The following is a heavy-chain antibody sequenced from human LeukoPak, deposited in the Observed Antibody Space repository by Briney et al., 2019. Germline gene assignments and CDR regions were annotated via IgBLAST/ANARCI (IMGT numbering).Heavy chain of an antibody. J-gene: IGHJ4*02. V-gene: IGHV5-51*01. CDR2: IYPGDSDT. CDR1: GXSFTSYC. Sequence: PGESLKISFKGSGXSFTSYCIGWVRQMPGKGLEWMGIIYPGDSDTRYSPSFQGQVTISADKSISTAYLQWSSLKASDTAMYYCARREEESSYYFDYWGQGTLVTVSS. CDR3: ARREEESSYYFDY.